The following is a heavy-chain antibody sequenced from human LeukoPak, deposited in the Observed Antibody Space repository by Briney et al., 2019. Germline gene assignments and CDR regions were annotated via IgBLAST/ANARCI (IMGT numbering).Heavy chain of an antibody. CDR2: ISYDGSNK. V-gene: IGHV3-30*04. J-gene: IGHJ5*02. D-gene: IGHD3-22*01. CDR1: GFTFNSYA. Sequence: GGSLRLSCAASGFTFNSYAMHWVRQAPGKGLEWVAVISYDGSNKYYADSVKGRFTISRDNSKNTLYLQMNSLRAEDTAVYYCARDSFYDSSGYYFNWFDPWGQGTLVTVSS. CDR3: ARDSFYDSSGYYFNWFDP.